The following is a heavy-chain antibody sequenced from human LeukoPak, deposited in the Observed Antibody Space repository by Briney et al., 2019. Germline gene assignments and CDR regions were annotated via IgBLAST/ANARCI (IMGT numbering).Heavy chain of an antibody. J-gene: IGHJ4*02. CDR2: IYTSGST. Sequence: PSETLSLTCTVSGGSISSGSYYWRWIRKPAGKGLEWIGRIYTSGSTNYNPSLKSRVAISVDTSKNQFSLNLSSVTAADTAVYYCARSLVGDPAMDKYYFDYWGQGTLVTVSS. V-gene: IGHV4-61*02. CDR3: ARSLVGDPAMDKYYFDY. CDR1: GGSISSGSYY. D-gene: IGHD5-18*01.